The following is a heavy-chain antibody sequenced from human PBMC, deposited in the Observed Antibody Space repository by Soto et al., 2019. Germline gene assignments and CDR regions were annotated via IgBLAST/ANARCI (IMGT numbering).Heavy chain of an antibody. D-gene: IGHD3-10*01. J-gene: IGHJ6*02. CDR1: GFTFSNAW. Sequence: EVQLVESGGGLVKPGGSLRLSCAASGFTFSNAWMNWVRQAPGKGLEWVGRIKSKTDGGTTDYAAPVKGRFTISRDDSKNKLYLQMNSLKTEDTAVYYCTTEDLLLWFGELRGPYYYYGMDVWGQGTTVTVSS. CDR3: TTEDLLLWFGELRGPYYYYGMDV. V-gene: IGHV3-15*07. CDR2: IKSKTDGGTT.